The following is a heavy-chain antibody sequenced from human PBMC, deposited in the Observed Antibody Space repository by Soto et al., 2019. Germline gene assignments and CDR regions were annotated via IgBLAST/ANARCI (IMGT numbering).Heavy chain of an antibody. CDR1: GFSLSNARMG. J-gene: IGHJ5*02. CDR3: ARMEDSWFDP. CDR2: IFSNDEK. V-gene: IGHV2-26*01. D-gene: IGHD3-22*01. Sequence: QVTLKESGPVLVKPTETLTLTCTVSGFSLSNARMGVSWIRQPPGKALEWLAHIFSNDEKSYSTSLKSRLTISKDTSKSQVVLTMTNMDPVDTATYFCARMEDSWFDPWGQGTLVTVSS.